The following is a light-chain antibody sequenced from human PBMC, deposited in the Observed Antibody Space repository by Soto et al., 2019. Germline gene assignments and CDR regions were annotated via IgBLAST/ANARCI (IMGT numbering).Light chain of an antibody. J-gene: IGKJ1*01. Sequence: DIQMTQSPSTLSASVGDRVSITCRASQSISTWLAWYQQKPGKAPKLLIYDASSLKSGVPSRFSGSGSGKEFTLTISSLKPDDFATYYCQQYNSYRWTLGQGTKVDIK. CDR3: QQYNSYRWT. CDR1: QSISTW. V-gene: IGKV1-5*01. CDR2: DAS.